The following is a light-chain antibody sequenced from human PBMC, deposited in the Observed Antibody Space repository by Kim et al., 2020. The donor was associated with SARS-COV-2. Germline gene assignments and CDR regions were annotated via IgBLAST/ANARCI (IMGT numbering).Light chain of an antibody. CDR1: NIGSKS. V-gene: IGLV3-21*04. Sequence: APGKTARITWGGNNIGSKSVNWYQQRPGQAPVLVIYYESDRPSGIPERFSGSKSGNTATLTISRVEAGDEADYYSQVWDSSSDHVVFGGGTRLTVL. CDR3: QVWDSSSDHVV. CDR2: YES. J-gene: IGLJ2*01.